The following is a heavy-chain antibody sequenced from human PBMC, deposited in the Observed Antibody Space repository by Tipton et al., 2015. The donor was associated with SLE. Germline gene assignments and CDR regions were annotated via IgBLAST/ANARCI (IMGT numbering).Heavy chain of an antibody. CDR3: ARHLRWSSRRPSYVWGSYPGAFDI. V-gene: IGHV4-39*01. CDR2: IYYSGST. J-gene: IGHJ3*02. Sequence: LRLSCTVSGGSISSSSYYWGWIRQPPGKGLEWIGSIYYSGSTYYNPSLKSRVTISVDTSKNQSSLKLSSVTAADTAVYYCARHLRWSSRRPSYVWGSYPGAFDIWGQGTMVTVSS. CDR1: GGSISSSSYY. D-gene: IGHD3-16*02.